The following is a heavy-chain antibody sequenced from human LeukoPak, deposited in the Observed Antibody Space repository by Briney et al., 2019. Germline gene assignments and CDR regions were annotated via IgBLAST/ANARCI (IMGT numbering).Heavy chain of an antibody. J-gene: IGHJ4*02. D-gene: IGHD1-26*01. CDR2: IGSSGTTI. Sequence: GGSLRLSCASSGFTFSSYEMNWVRQAPGKGLEWVSYIGSSGTTIYYADSVEGRFTISRDNAKNSLYLQMNSLRAEDTAVYYCAREEGGNYFDAWGQGTLVTVSS. V-gene: IGHV3-48*03. CDR1: GFTFSSYE. CDR3: AREEGGNYFDA.